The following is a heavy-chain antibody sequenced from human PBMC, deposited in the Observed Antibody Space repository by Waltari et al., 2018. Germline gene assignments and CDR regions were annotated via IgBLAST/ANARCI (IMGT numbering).Heavy chain of an antibody. CDR2: IYHSGST. J-gene: IGHJ4*02. D-gene: IGHD4-17*01. CDR3: ARGDYGDYGVFDY. Sequence: QVQLQESGPGLVKPSETLSLTCTVSGYSISSGYYWGWIRQPPGKGLEWIGSIYHSGSTSDNPSLKSRVTISVDTSKNQFSLKLSSVTAADTAVYYCARGDYGDYGVFDYWGQGTLVTVSS. V-gene: IGHV4-38-2*02. CDR1: GYSISSGYY.